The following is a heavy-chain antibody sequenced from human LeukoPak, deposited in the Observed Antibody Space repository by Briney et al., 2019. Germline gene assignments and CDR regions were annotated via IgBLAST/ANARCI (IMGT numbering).Heavy chain of an antibody. J-gene: IGHJ5*02. CDR1: GGSLSGYY. CDR3: ARDSSSSNWFDP. D-gene: IGHD6-13*01. V-gene: IGHV4-34*01. CDR2: INHSGST. Sequence: SETLSLTCAVYGGSLSGYYWSWIRQPPRKGLEWIGEINHSGSTNYDPSLKSRVTISVDTSKNQFSLKLSSVTAADTAVYYCARDSSSSNWFDPWGQGTLVTVSS.